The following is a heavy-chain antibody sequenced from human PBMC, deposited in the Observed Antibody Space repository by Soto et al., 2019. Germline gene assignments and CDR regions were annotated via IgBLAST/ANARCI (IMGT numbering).Heavy chain of an antibody. J-gene: IGHJ4*02. V-gene: IGHV1-18*01. CDR3: ARAGIAARRGGLGFDC. CDR1: GYTFTSYG. Sequence: ASVKVSGKASGYTFTSYGISWVRQAPGQGLEWMGWISAYNGNTNYAQKLQGRVTMTTDTSTSTAYMELRSLRSDDTAVYYCARAGIAARRGGLGFDCWGQGTLVTVSS. D-gene: IGHD6-6*01. CDR2: ISAYNGNT.